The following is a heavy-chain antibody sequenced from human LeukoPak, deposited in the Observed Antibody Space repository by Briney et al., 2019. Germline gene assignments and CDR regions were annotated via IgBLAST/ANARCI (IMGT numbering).Heavy chain of an antibody. V-gene: IGHV3-7*03. CDR2: INQDGSGK. CDR1: GFTFSSFW. D-gene: IGHD6-19*01. J-gene: IGHJ4*02. CDR3: ARDGSSGWYSDY. Sequence: GGSLRLSCAASGFTFSSFWMSWVRQAPGKGLEWVANINQDGSGKYFVDSVKGRFTISRDNAKNSLYLQMNSLRAEDTALYHCARDGSSGWYSDYWGQGTLVTVSS.